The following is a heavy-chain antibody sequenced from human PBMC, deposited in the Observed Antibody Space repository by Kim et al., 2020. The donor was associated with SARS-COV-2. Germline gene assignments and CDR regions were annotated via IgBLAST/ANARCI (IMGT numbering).Heavy chain of an antibody. Sequence: SETLSLTCTVSGGSISSSSYYWGWIRQPPGKGLEWIGSIYYSGSTYYNPSLKSRVTISVDTSKNQFSLKLSSVTAADTAVYYCARRGAGEGATEHDAFDIWGQGTMVTVSS. V-gene: IGHV4-39*01. CDR1: GGSISSSSYY. J-gene: IGHJ3*02. D-gene: IGHD1-26*01. CDR2: IYYSGST. CDR3: ARRGAGEGATEHDAFDI.